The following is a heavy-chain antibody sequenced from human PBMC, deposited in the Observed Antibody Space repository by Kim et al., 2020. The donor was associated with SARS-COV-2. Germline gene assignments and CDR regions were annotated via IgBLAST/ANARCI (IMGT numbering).Heavy chain of an antibody. J-gene: IGHJ1*01. Sequence: GGSLRLSCAASGFTFSSYAMSWVRQAPGKGLEWVSAISGSGGSTYYADSVKGRFTISRDNSKNTLYLQMNSLRAEDTAVYYCAKDPIPAEVIDGFQHWGQGTLVTVSS. CDR2: ISGSGGST. CDR3: AKDPIPAEVIDGFQH. V-gene: IGHV3-23*01. D-gene: IGHD3-22*01. CDR1: GFTFSSYA.